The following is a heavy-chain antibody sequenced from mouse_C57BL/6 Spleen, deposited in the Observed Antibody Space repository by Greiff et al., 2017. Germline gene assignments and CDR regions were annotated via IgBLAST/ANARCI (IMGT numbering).Heavy chain of an antibody. CDR3: ARDGSGYGAY. D-gene: IGHD3-2*02. CDR2: INPSTGGT. V-gene: IGHV1-42*01. CDR1: GYSFTGYY. J-gene: IGHJ3*01. Sequence: VQLQPSGPELVKPGASVKISCKASGYSFTGYYMNWVKQSPEKSLEWIGEINPSTGGTTYNQKFKAKATLTVDKSSSTAYMQLKSLTSEDAAVYDCARDGSGYGAYWGQGTLVTVSA.